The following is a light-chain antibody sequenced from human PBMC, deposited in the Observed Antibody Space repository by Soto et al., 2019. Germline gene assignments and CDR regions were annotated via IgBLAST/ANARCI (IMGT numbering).Light chain of an antibody. J-gene: IGLJ2*01. CDR3: SSYTINGVGV. CDR2: DVS. CDR1: DSDVGGYNY. Sequence: QSALTQPASVSGSPGQSITISCTRTDSDVGGYNYVSWYQQRPGNAPKVMIYDVSNRPSGVSNRFSGSKSGNTASLIISGLQAEDEADYYCSSYTINGVGVFGGGTKLTVL. V-gene: IGLV2-14*01.